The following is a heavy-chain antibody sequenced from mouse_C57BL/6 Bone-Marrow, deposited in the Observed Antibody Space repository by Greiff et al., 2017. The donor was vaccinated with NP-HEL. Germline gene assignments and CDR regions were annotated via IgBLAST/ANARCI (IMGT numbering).Heavy chain of an antibody. CDR1: GYTFTDYY. CDR3: ARGGIYDGYYVGSYYYAMDY. CDR2: INPNNGGT. J-gene: IGHJ4*01. V-gene: IGHV1-26*01. Sequence: EVKLQQSGPELVKPGASVKISCKASGYTFTDYYMNWVKQSHGKSLEWIGDINPNNGGTSYNQKFKGKATLTVDKSSSTAYMELRSLTSEDSAVYYCARGGIYDGYYVGSYYYAMDYWGQGTSVTVSS. D-gene: IGHD2-3*01.